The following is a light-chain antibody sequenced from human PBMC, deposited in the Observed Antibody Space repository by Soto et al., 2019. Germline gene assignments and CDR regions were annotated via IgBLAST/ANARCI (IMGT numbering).Light chain of an antibody. Sequence: QSVLTQPASVSASPGQSITISCTGTSSDVGGYNYVSWYQQHPGKAPKLMTYDVSNRPSGVSDRFSGSKSGNTASLTISGLQAEDEADYYCNSYTSSSTHVFGTGTKVTVL. CDR2: DVS. J-gene: IGLJ1*01. CDR3: NSYTSSSTHV. CDR1: SSDVGGYNY. V-gene: IGLV2-14*01.